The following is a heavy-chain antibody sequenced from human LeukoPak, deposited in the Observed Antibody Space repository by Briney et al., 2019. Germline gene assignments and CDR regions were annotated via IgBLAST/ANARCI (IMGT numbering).Heavy chain of an antibody. CDR3: ARDRWGYSYGGY. CDR2: ISGSGGST. J-gene: IGHJ4*02. V-gene: IGHV3-23*01. CDR1: GFTFSSYA. D-gene: IGHD5-18*01. Sequence: PGGSLRLSCAASGFTFSSYAMSWVRQAPGKGLEWVSAISGSGGSTYYADSVKGRFTISRDNAKTSLYLQINSLRAEDTAVYYCARDRWGYSYGGYWGRGTLVTVSS.